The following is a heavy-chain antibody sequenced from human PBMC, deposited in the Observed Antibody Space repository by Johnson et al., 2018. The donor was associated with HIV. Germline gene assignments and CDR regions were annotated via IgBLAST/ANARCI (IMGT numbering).Heavy chain of an antibody. CDR2: IKSKTDGGTT. D-gene: IGHD3-22*01. V-gene: IGHV3-15*01. CDR1: GFTFSDAW. J-gene: IGHJ3*02. Sequence: EVLLVESGGGLVQPGGSLRLSCAASGFTFSDAWMSWVRQAPGKGLEWVGRIKSKTDGGTTDYAAPVKGRFTISRDDSKNTLYLQMNSLRPEDTAVYYCARDRGYWDGLDIWGQGTMVTVSS. CDR3: ARDRGYWDGLDI.